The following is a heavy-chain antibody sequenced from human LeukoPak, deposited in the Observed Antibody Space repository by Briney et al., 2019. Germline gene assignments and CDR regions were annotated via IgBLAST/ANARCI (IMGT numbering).Heavy chain of an antibody. J-gene: IGHJ5*02. CDR3: ARTTLEPYDSSGYYYAWFDP. V-gene: IGHV4-31*03. CDR2: IYYSGST. Sequence: SETLSLTCTVSGGSLSSGGYYWSWLRQHPGTGLEWIGYIYYSGSTYYNPSLKSRVTISVDTSKNQFSLKLSSVTAADTAVYYCARTTLEPYDSSGYYYAWFDPWGQGTLVTVSS. D-gene: IGHD3-22*01. CDR1: GGSLSSGGYY.